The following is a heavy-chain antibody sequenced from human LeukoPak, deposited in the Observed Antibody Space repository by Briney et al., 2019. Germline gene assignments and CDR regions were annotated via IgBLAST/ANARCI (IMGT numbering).Heavy chain of an antibody. CDR1: GGNFGSYA. J-gene: IGHJ5*02. D-gene: IGHD4-23*01. CDR3: ARDGFVGGNYFGYWFDL. Sequence: GGSLRLSCAASGGNFGSYAVNWVRQPPGKGLDWVSAVSYDGSERYADSVKGRFTISRDNSRNTLYLQMNSLRVEDTAVYYCARDGFVGGNYFGYWFDLWGQGTLVTVSS. CDR2: VSYDGSER. V-gene: IGHV3-30*04.